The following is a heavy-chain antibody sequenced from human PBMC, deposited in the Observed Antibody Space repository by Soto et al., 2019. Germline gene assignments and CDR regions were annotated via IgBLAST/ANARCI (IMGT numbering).Heavy chain of an antibody. Sequence: GGSLRLTCAASGFTFSSYGMHWVRQAPGKGLEWVAVIWYDGSNKYYADSVKGRFTISRDNSKNTLYLQMNSLRAEDTAVYYCARVGSGYDLDYYYYGMDVWGQGTTVTVSS. J-gene: IGHJ6*02. CDR1: GFTFSSYG. D-gene: IGHD5-12*01. CDR2: IWYDGSNK. V-gene: IGHV3-33*01. CDR3: ARVGSGYDLDYYYYGMDV.